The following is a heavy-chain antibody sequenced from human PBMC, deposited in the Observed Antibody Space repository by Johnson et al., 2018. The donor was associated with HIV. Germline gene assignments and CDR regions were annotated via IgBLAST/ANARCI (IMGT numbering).Heavy chain of an antibody. D-gene: IGHD6-13*01. CDR3: ARWGEQQLVNAFDI. V-gene: IGHV3-20*04. CDR2: INWDGGST. J-gene: IGHJ3*02. CDR1: GFTFDDYG. Sequence: VQLVESGGGVVRPGGSLRLSCAASGFTFDDYGMSWVRQAPGKGLEWVSGINWDGGSTGYADSVKGRFTISRDNTKNSLYMQMNSLRAEDTAVYYCARWGEQQLVNAFDIWGQGTMVTVSS.